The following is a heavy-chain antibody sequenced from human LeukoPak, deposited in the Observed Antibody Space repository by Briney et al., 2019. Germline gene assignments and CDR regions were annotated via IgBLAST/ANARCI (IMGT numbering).Heavy chain of an antibody. CDR1: GYSISSGYY. J-gene: IGHJ4*02. Sequence: SETLSLTCTVSGYSISSGYYWGWIRQPPGKGLEWIGSIYHSGSTYYNPSLKSRVTISVDTSKNQFSLKLSSVTAADTAIYYCFFGYCNNGSCYNFWGQGTLVTVSS. CDR2: IYHSGST. CDR3: FFGYCNNGSCYNF. D-gene: IGHD2-8*01. V-gene: IGHV4-38-2*02.